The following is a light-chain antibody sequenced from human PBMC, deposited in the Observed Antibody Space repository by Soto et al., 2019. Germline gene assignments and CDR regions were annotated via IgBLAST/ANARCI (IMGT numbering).Light chain of an antibody. Sequence: QSALTQPPSASGSPGQSGTISCTGTSSDVGGDNYVSWFQQHPGKVPKLLIYEVSKRPSGVPDRFSGSKSGNTASLTVSGLQAEDEADYYCISDVGSNNVVFGGGTKLTVL. V-gene: IGLV2-8*01. CDR3: ISDVGSNNVV. CDR2: EVS. J-gene: IGLJ2*01. CDR1: SSDVGGDNY.